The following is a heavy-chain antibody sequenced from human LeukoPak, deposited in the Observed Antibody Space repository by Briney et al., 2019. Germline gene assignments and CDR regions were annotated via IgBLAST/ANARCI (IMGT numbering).Heavy chain of an antibody. CDR2: IWYDGSNK. CDR1: GFTFSSYG. V-gene: IGHV3-33*01. CDR3: ARDGLDYDSSGYYEEDGFDI. Sequence: PGRSLRLSCAASGFTFSSYGMHWVRQAPGKGLEWVAVIWYDGSNKYYADSVKGRFTISRDNSKNTLYLQMNSLRAEDTAVYYCARDGLDYDSSGYYEEDGFDIWGQGTMVTVSS. J-gene: IGHJ3*02. D-gene: IGHD3-22*01.